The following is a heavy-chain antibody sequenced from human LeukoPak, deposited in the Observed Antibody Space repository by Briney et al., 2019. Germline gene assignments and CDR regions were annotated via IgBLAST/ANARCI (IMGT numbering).Heavy chain of an antibody. CDR2: IYYSGST. D-gene: IGHD3-22*01. Sequence: SETLSLTCTVSGYSISSGYYWGWIRQPPGKGLEWIGSIYYSGSTYYNPSLKSRVTISVDTSKNQFSLKLSSVTAADTAVYYCARVDYYDSSGYFDYWGQGTLVTVSS. CDR3: ARVDYYDSSGYFDY. CDR1: GYSISSGYY. V-gene: IGHV4-38-2*02. J-gene: IGHJ4*02.